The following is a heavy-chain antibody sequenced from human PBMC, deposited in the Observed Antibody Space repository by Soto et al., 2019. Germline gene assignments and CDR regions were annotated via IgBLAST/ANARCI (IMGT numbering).Heavy chain of an antibody. CDR2: TYYRSKWYN. Sequence: PSQTLSLTCAISGDIVSSNSAAWNWIRQSPSRGLEWLGRTYYRSKWYNDYAVSVKSRITINPDTSKNQFSLQLNSVTPEDTAVYYCARAQLITIFGVVIEYYYGMDVWGQGTTVTVSS. D-gene: IGHD3-3*01. V-gene: IGHV6-1*01. CDR1: GDIVSSNSAA. J-gene: IGHJ6*02. CDR3: ARAQLITIFGVVIEYYYGMDV.